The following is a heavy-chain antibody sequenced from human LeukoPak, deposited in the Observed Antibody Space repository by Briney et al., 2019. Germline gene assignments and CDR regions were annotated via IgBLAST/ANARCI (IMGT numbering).Heavy chain of an antibody. J-gene: IGHJ4*02. CDR3: AITAI. CDR1: GFTFSNYD. Sequence: PGGSLRLSCVASGFTFSNYDMHWVRQAPGKGLEWVASTRYDGSNKSYGDFVKGRFTISRDNSKNTLYLQMNNLRAEDTAVYYCAITAIRGQGTLVTVSS. CDR2: TRYDGSNK. V-gene: IGHV3-30*02.